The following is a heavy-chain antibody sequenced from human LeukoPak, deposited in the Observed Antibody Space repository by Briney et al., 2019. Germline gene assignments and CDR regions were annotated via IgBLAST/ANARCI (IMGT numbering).Heavy chain of an antibody. Sequence: GGSLRLSCTASGLTFSSYWMSWVRQAPGKGLEWVANIKQDGSEKYYVDSVKGRFTISRDNAKNSLYLQMNSLRAEDTAVYYCARDLYYYGMDVWGQGTTVTVSS. CDR3: ARDLYYYGMDV. J-gene: IGHJ6*02. CDR2: IKQDGSEK. V-gene: IGHV3-7*01. CDR1: GLTFSSYW.